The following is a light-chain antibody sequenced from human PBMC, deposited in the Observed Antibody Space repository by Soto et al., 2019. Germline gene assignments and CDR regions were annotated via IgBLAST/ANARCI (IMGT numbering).Light chain of an antibody. V-gene: IGKV1-33*01. CDR1: QDISNY. CDR3: QQYDNLPIT. J-gene: IGKJ5*01. CDR2: DAS. Sequence: DIQMTQSPSSLSASVGDRVTITCQASQDISNYLNWYQQKPGKAPTLLIYDASNLETGVPSRFSGSGSGTDFTFTISSLQPDDIATYYCQQYDNLPITVGQGTRLEIQ.